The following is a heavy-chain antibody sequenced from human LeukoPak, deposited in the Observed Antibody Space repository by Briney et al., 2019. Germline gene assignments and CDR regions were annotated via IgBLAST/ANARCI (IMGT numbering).Heavy chain of an antibody. CDR3: TRDSIEGRERLRYFDWLLLLDY. CDR1: GGTFSSYA. V-gene: IGHV1-69*06. Sequence: GASVKVSCKASGGTFSSYAISWVRQAPGQGLEWMGGIIPIFGTANYAQKFQGRVTITADKSTSTAYMELSSLRSEDTAVYYCTRDSIEGRERLRYFDWLLLLDYWGQGTLVTVSS. D-gene: IGHD3-9*01. J-gene: IGHJ4*02. CDR2: IIPIFGTA.